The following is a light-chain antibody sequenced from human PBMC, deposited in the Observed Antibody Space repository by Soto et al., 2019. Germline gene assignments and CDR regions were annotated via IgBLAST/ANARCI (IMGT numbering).Light chain of an antibody. Sequence: QSVLTQPRSVSGSPGQSVTISCTGTSSDVGSYNYVSWYRQHPDKAPKLIIYDVSQRPSGVPDRFSGSKSGNTASLTISGLQAEDEADYCCCSYAGSSSFVFGTGTKVTVL. CDR3: CSYAGSSSFV. J-gene: IGLJ1*01. CDR2: DVS. V-gene: IGLV2-11*01. CDR1: SSDVGSYNY.